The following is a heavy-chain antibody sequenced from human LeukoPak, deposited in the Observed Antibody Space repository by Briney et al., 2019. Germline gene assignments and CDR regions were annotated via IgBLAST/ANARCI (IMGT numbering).Heavy chain of an antibody. D-gene: IGHD6-6*01. Sequence: PSETLSLTCAVYGGPFSGYYWSWIRQPPGKGLEWIGEINHSGSTNYNPSLKSRVTISVDTSKNQFSLKLSSVTAADTAVYYCARVVAARRRFDYWGQGTLVTVSS. CDR1: GGPFSGYY. V-gene: IGHV4-34*01. J-gene: IGHJ4*02. CDR2: INHSGST. CDR3: ARVVAARRRFDY.